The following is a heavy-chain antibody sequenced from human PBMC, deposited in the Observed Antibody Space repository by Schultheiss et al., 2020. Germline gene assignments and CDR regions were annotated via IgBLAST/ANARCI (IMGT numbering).Heavy chain of an antibody. D-gene: IGHD6-19*01. Sequence: SETLSLTCNVSGGSISSSSYYWGWIRQPPGKGLEWIGSIYHSGNTYYNPSLKSRVTISVDTSKNQFSLKLSSVTAADTAVYYCERVVAGSFIAYWGQGTLVTVSS. CDR1: GGSISSSSYY. V-gene: IGHV4-39*07. J-gene: IGHJ4*02. CDR3: ERVVAGSFIAY. CDR2: IYHSGNT.